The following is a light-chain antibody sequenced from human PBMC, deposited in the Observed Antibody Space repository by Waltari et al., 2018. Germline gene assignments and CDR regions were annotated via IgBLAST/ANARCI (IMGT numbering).Light chain of an antibody. Sequence: IMLTPSPAAPSSSSAEKGTTPSCTAHQGVTSYLAWYQQKPGQAPTLLIYGASSRATGIPDRFTGSGSGTDFCLTISRLEPEDFAVYYCQQYVRLPPTFGEGTKVEIK. V-gene: IGKV3-20*01. CDR1: QGVTSY. CDR3: QQYVRLPPT. CDR2: GAS. J-gene: IGKJ4*02.